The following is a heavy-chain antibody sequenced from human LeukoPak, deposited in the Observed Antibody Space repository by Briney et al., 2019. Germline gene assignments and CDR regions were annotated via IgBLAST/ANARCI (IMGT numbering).Heavy chain of an antibody. CDR1: GGSISTGGYY. CDR2: ISYSGGT. V-gene: IGHV4-30-4*01. CDR3: ASINIVVVPAAIPGISWFDP. Sequence: SETLSLTCTVSGGSISTGGYYWSWIRRPPGKGLEWIGYISYSGGTYYNPSLKSRVSISVDTSKSQFSLKMSSVTAADTAVYYCASINIVVVPAAIPGISWFDPWGQGTLVTVSS. D-gene: IGHD2-2*02. J-gene: IGHJ5*02.